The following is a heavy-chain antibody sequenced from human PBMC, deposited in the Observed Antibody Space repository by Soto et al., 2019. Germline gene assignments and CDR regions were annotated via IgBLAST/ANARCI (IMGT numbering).Heavy chain of an antibody. CDR3: ARLYCSAASCYSVGAFDI. Sequence: HPGGSLRLSCAASGFTFSSYGMHWVRHAPGKGLEWVALIWFDGSDKYYTESVKGRFTISRDNSKSTLYLQMNSLRAEDTAVYYCARLYCSAASCYSVGAFDIRGQGTMVTV. D-gene: IGHD2-15*01. V-gene: IGHV3-33*01. CDR1: GFTFSSYG. CDR2: IWFDGSDK. J-gene: IGHJ3*02.